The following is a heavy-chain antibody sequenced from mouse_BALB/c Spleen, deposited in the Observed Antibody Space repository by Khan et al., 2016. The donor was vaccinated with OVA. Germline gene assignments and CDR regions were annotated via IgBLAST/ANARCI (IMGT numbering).Heavy chain of an antibody. CDR3: SNHGSSSARLTY. CDR2: FILSTGYT. J-gene: IGHJ3*01. CDR1: GYTFTSYC. D-gene: IGHD1-1*01. Sequence: VQLQESGAELAKPGASVKMSCKASGYTFTSYCMHWVIQRLGQGLEWFGYFILSTGYTEYNQRFKDKATLTADKSSITAYMQLSSLTSEEAAVYNCSNHGSSSARLTYWGQGTLLTVSA. V-gene: IGHV1-7*01.